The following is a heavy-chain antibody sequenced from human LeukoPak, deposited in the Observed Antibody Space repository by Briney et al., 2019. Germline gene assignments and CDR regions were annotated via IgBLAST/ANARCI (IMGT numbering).Heavy chain of an antibody. CDR1: GFTFSGYA. J-gene: IGHJ4*02. CDR2: IFASGSTT. D-gene: IGHD1-26*01. V-gene: IGHV3-23*03. Sequence: GGSLRLSCAASGFTFSGYAMNWVRQAPGKGLEWVSLIFASGSTTKYADSVKGRFTISRDNSKNTLYLQMNSLKAEDTAVYYCARDYHPYSGSYYFFYWGQGTLVTVSS. CDR3: ARDYHPYSGSYYFFY.